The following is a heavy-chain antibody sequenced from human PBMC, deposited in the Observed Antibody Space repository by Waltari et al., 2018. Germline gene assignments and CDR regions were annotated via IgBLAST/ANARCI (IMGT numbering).Heavy chain of an antibody. CDR2: IYYSGST. V-gene: IGHV4-39*01. J-gene: IGHJ5*02. D-gene: IGHD3-16*01. CDR1: GGSISSSSYY. Sequence: QLQLQESGPGLVKPSETLSLTCTVSGGSISSSSYYWGWIRQPPGKGLEWIGSIYYSGSTYYTPSLKSRVTISVDTSKNQFSLKLSSVTAADTAVYYCARKGIPGGWFDPWGQGTLVTVSS. CDR3: ARKGIPGGWFDP.